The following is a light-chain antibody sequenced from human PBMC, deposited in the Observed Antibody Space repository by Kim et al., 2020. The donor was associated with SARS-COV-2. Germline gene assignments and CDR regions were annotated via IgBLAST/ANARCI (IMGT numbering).Light chain of an antibody. V-gene: IGLV2-14*03. CDR2: DVH. CDR1: RLDVGGYNY. J-gene: IGLJ1*01. CDR3: SSWASTTSYV. Sequence: QSITFPCTATRLDVGGYNYVSWYQQPPGKAPKLMIYDVHNRPTGVSDRFSGCKSGNTASLTISGLQAEDEADYYCSSWASTTSYVFGTGTTVTVL.